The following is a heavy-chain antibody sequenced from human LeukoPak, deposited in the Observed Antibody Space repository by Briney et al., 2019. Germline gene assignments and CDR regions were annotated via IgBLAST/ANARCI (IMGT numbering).Heavy chain of an antibody. Sequence: GASVKVSCKAPGYTLTDHDLHWMRQAPGQRLEWVGWIHAGNGDTKYSQKFQGRVTITRDTSASTAYMELSSLRSEDTAVYYCANLDTAMHYWGQGTLVTVSS. CDR1: GYTLTDHD. V-gene: IGHV1-3*01. D-gene: IGHD5-18*01. J-gene: IGHJ4*02. CDR3: ANLDTAMHY. CDR2: IHAGNGDT.